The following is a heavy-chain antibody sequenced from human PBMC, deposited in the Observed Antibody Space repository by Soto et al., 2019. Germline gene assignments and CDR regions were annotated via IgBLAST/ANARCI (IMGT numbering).Heavy chain of an antibody. Sequence: LRLSCAASGFSFSDSWMDWVRQAPGKGPEWVANIEEDGSEKNYVDSVKGRFTISRDNAKNSLYLQMNSLRAEDTAVYYCASLGRHGWGQGTTVTVSS. CDR3: ASLGRHG. V-gene: IGHV3-7*01. CDR1: GFSFSDSW. J-gene: IGHJ6*02. CDR2: IEEDGSEK. D-gene: IGHD3-16*01.